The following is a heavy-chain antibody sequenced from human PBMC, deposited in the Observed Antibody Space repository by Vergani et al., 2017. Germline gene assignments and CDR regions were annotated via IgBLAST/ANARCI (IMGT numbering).Heavy chain of an antibody. Sequence: QVQLQESGPGLVKPSETLTLTCDVSDSSIMTNPYWGWFRQSPGKGLEWIGCIHHSGDTHYNSSLKSRVSISIVSTSKLSLSLTSATAADTAIYYCARHRCSGGFFPSSYFFVMDVWGHGTTVTVSS. CDR1: DSSIMTNPY. CDR2: IHHSGDT. J-gene: IGHJ6*02. D-gene: IGHD3-10*02. V-gene: IGHV4-38-2*01. CDR3: ARHRCSGGFFPSSYFFVMDV.